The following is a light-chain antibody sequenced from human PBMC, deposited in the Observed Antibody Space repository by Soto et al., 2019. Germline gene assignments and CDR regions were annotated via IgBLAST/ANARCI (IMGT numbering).Light chain of an antibody. CDR3: QQSYSTHMYT. J-gene: IGKJ5*01. CDR2: AAS. CDR1: QTIMTY. V-gene: IGKV1-39*01. Sequence: DIQMTQSPSSLSASVGDEVTITCRASQTIMTYLNWYQLKPGKPPRLLIYAASSLQSGVPSRFSGSGSGTDFTLTISSLQPEDFATYYCQQSYSTHMYTFGQGTRLENK.